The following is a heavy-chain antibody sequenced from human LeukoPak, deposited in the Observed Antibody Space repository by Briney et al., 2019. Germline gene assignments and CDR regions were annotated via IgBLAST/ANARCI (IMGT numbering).Heavy chain of an antibody. CDR3: ARAAKSGIGLS. Sequence: GGSLRLSCAASGFTFSSDAMSWVRQAPGKGLEWVSAIRGSGGSTSYAQKFQGRVTMTRDTFTSTVYMELSSLRSEDPAVHYCARAAKSGIGLSWGQGTLVTVSS. V-gene: IGHV3-23*01. CDR2: IRGSGGST. J-gene: IGHJ5*02. CDR1: GFTFSSDA. D-gene: IGHD2-21*01.